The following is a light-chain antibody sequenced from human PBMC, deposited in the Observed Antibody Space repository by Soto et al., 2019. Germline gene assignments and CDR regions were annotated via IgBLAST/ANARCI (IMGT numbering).Light chain of an antibody. Sequence: DIQMTQSPPALYASVGDRVTITCRASQNIDSYLNWYQQKPGKAPELLIHDASSLQSGVPSRFSGSGSGTDFTLTISSLQPEDFAVYYCQQSYSSPPTFGQGTKVDIK. CDR3: QQSYSSPPT. CDR2: DAS. V-gene: IGKV1-39*01. CDR1: QNIDSY. J-gene: IGKJ1*01.